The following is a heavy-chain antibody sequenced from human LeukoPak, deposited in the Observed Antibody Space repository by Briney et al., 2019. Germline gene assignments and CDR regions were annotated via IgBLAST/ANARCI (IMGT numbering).Heavy chain of an antibody. CDR3: ARRAGIAVAGADAFDI. CDR1: GFTFSSYG. Sequence: GSLRLSCAASGFTFSSYGMHWVRQAPGKGLEWVAVIWYDGSNKYYADSVKGRFTISRDNSKNTLYLQMNSLRAGDTAVYYCARRAGIAVAGADAFDIWGQGTMVTVSS. CDR2: IWYDGSNK. D-gene: IGHD6-19*01. J-gene: IGHJ3*02. V-gene: IGHV3-33*01.